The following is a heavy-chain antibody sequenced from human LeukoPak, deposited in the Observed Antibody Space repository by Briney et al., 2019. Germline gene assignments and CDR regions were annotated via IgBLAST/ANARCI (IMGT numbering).Heavy chain of an antibody. CDR2: IYTSGST. CDR3: ARSLYAPEYSSGWYDY. CDR1: GGSISSYY. J-gene: IGHJ4*02. Sequence: SETLSLTCTVSGGSISSYYWSLIRQPARKGLEWIWRIYTSGSTNYNPPPKSRVNMSVDTSKNQFSLKLSSVTAADTAVYYCARSLYAPEYSSGWYDYWGQGTLVTVSS. V-gene: IGHV4-4*07. D-gene: IGHD6-19*01.